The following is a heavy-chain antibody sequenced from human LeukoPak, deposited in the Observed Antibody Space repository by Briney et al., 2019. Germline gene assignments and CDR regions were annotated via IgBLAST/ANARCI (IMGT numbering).Heavy chain of an antibody. Sequence: GGSLRLPCAASGSTFSSYAMSWVRQAPRKGLEWVTAISGSGGSTYYADSVKGRFTISRDNSKNTLYLQMNSQRAEDTAVYYCASPYCSGGSCYPYYYYGMDAWGQGTTVTVSS. CDR3: ASPYCSGGSCYPYYYYGMDA. V-gene: IGHV3-23*01. CDR2: ISGSGGST. D-gene: IGHD2-15*01. CDR1: GSTFSSYA. J-gene: IGHJ6*02.